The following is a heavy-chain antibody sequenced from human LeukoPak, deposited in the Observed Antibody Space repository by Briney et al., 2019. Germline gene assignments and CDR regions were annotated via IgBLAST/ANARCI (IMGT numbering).Heavy chain of an antibody. CDR2: IYSGGST. Sequence: GGSLRLSCAASGFTVSSNYMSWVRQAPGKGLEWVSVIYSGGSTYYADSVKGRFTISRDNSKNTLYLQMNSLRAEDTAVYYCARVGCSGGSCPVPYYYYGMDVWGQGTTVTVSS. D-gene: IGHD2-15*01. V-gene: IGHV3-53*01. J-gene: IGHJ6*02. CDR3: ARVGCSGGSCPVPYYYYGMDV. CDR1: GFTVSSNY.